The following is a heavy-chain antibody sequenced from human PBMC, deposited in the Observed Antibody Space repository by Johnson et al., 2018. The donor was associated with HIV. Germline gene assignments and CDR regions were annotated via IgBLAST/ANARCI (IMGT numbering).Heavy chain of an antibody. V-gene: IGHV3-30-3*01. J-gene: IGHJ3*02. Sequence: QVQLVESGGGVVQPGMSLRLSCAGSGFIFSDYAIHWVRQAPGKGLEWVAVISSDGTKNYYAASVKGRFTISRDNSNNTVFLQINSLRAEDTALYYCAKDRVGHSVGDAFDIWGQGRMVTVSS. CDR1: GFIFSDYA. CDR2: ISSDGTKN. CDR3: AKDRVGHSVGDAFDI. D-gene: IGHD1-26*01.